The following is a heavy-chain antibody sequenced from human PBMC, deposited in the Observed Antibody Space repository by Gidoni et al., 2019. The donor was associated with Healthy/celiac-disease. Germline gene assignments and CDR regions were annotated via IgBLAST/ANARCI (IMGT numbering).Heavy chain of an antibody. Sequence: QVQLVESGGGVVQPGRSRRLSCAASGFTFSSYGMHWVRQAPGKGLEWVAVISYDGSNKYYADSVKGRFTISRDNSKNTLYLQMNSLRAEDTAVYYCAKDSGYSSSWYDWFDPWGQGTLVTVSS. CDR2: ISYDGSNK. CDR3: AKDSGYSSSWYDWFDP. D-gene: IGHD6-13*01. J-gene: IGHJ5*02. V-gene: IGHV3-30*18. CDR1: GFTFSSYG.